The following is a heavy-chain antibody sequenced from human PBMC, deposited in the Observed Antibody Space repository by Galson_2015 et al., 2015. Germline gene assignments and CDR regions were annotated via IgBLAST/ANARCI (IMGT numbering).Heavy chain of an antibody. CDR1: GGSISSSNW. V-gene: IGHV4-4*02. D-gene: IGHD4-11*01. CDR3: ARALSNYAFPSAFDI. CDR2: IYHSGST. J-gene: IGHJ3*02. Sequence: SETLSLTCAVSGGSISSSNWWSWVRQPPGKGLEWIGEIYHSGSTNYNPSLKSRVTISVDKSKNQFSLKLSSVTAADTAVYYCARALSNYAFPSAFDIWGQGTMVTVSS.